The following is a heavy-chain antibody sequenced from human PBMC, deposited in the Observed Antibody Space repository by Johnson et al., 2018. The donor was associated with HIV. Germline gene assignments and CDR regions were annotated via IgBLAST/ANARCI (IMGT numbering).Heavy chain of an antibody. CDR2: ISYDGDNE. J-gene: IGHJ3*02. D-gene: IGHD5-18*01. Sequence: QVQLVESGGGVVQPGRSLRLSCSASGFTFSNYGMQWVRQAPGKGLEWVAVISYDGDNEYYADSVKGRFTISRDNSKNTLYLQMNSLRAEDTAIYYCARGQLWLLDDALDIWGQGTMVTVSS. CDR3: ARGQLWLLDDALDI. V-gene: IGHV3-30*03. CDR1: GFTFSNYG.